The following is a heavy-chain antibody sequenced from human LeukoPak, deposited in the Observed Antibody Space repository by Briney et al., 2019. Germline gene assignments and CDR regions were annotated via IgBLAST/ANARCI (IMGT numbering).Heavy chain of an antibody. CDR2: INPNSGGT. Sequence: GASVKVSCKASGYAFSGYYMHWVRQAPGQGLEWMGWINPNSGGTNYAQKFQGRVTMTRDTSITTAYMELSRLRSDDTAVYYCARESPGLGYCSGGSCYPYLDYWGQGTLVTVSS. D-gene: IGHD2-15*01. CDR3: ARESPGLGYCSGGSCYPYLDY. J-gene: IGHJ4*02. CDR1: GYAFSGYY. V-gene: IGHV1-2*02.